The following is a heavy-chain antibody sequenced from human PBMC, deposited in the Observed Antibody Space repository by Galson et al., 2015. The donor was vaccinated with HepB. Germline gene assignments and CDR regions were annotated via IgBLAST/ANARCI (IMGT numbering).Heavy chain of an antibody. CDR3: ARVGTSIAAHKKRHYYYYYMDV. J-gene: IGHJ6*03. Sequence: SLRLSCAASGFTFSSYSMNWVRQAPGKGLEWVSSISSSSSYIYYADSVKGRFTISRDNAKNSLYLQMNSLRAEDTAVYYCARVGTSIAAHKKRHYYYYYMDVWGKGTTVTVSS. CDR1: GFTFSSYS. V-gene: IGHV3-21*01. CDR2: ISSSSSYI. D-gene: IGHD6-6*01.